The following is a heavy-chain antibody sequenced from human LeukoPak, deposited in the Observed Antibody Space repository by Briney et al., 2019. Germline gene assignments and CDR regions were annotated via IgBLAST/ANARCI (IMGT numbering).Heavy chain of an antibody. Sequence: ASVKVSCKASGYTFTSYAISWMRQAPGQGLEWMGWIITYNGNTNYAQNLQDRVTMTTDTSTTTAYMELRSLRSDDTAVYYCARRRYYGSGSGAFDMWGQGTTVTASS. CDR3: ARRRYYGSGSGAFDM. CDR1: GYTFTSYA. V-gene: IGHV1-18*04. J-gene: IGHJ3*02. D-gene: IGHD3-10*01. CDR2: IITYNGNT.